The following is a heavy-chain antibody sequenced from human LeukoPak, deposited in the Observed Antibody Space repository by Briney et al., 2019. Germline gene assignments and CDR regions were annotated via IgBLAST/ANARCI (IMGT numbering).Heavy chain of an antibody. CDR2: IKSGGTI. CDR3: ASRDRGYYYGMDV. V-gene: IGHV3-66*01. Sequence: GGSLRLSCAASGFTFSSDFMIWARQAPGKGLEWVSVIKSGGTIYYADSVRGRFTISRDNSKNTLYLRMNSLRAEDTAVYYCASRDRGYYYGMDVWGQGTTVTVSS. D-gene: IGHD3-3*01. J-gene: IGHJ6*02. CDR1: GFTFSSDF.